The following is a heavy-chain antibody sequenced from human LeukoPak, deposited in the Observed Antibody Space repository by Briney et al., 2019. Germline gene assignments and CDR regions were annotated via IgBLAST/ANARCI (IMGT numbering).Heavy chain of an antibody. J-gene: IGHJ6*03. CDR1: GYTFTSYY. D-gene: IGHD1-26*01. CDR2: INPNSGGT. CDR3: ARGTGIVGAISLYYYYYMDV. V-gene: IGHV1-2*02. Sequence: ASVKASCKASGYTFTSYYMHWVRQAPGQGLEWMGWINPNSGGTNYAQKFQGRVTMTRDTSISTAYMELSRLRSDDTAVYYCARGTGIVGAISLYYYYYMDVWGKGTTVTVSS.